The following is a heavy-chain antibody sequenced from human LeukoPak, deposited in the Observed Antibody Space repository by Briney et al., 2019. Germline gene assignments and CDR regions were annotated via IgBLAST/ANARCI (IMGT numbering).Heavy chain of an antibody. CDR2: ISGSGGST. CDR1: GFTFSSYA. CDR3: AKDLMMSYYDSSGYPEYFQH. D-gene: IGHD3-22*01. J-gene: IGHJ1*01. V-gene: IGHV3-23*01. Sequence: PGGSLRLSCAASGFTFSSYAMSWVRQAPGKGLEWVSAISGSGGSTYYADSVKGRFTISRDNSKNTLYLQMNSLRAEDTAVYYCAKDLMMSYYDSSGYPEYFQHWGQGTLVTVSS.